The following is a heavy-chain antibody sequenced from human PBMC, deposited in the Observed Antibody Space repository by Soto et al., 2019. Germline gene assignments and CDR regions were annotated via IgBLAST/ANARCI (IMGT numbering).Heavy chain of an antibody. Sequence: PGGSLRLSCAASGFTFRNFVMHWVRQAPGKGLEWVAVISYAGNNIYYADSVKGRFTISRDNSGNTLYLEMSSLRGEDTAVYYCAKYQSSIFRSGSGMDVRGQGTSVTGSS. CDR2: ISYAGNNI. J-gene: IGHJ6*02. D-gene: IGHD3-3*01. CDR1: GFTFRNFV. V-gene: IGHV3-30*18. CDR3: AKYQSSIFRSGSGMDV.